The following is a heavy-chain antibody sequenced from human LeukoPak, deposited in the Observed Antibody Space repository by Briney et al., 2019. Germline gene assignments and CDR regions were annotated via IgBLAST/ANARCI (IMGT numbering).Heavy chain of an antibody. Sequence: GGSLRLSCAASGFTFSSYGMHWVRQAPGKGLEWVAFIRFDGSNKYYADSVKGRFTISRDNSKNTLYLQMNSLRAEDTAVYYCAKSRGYYGSGSGRNWFDPWGQGTLVTVSS. D-gene: IGHD3-10*01. CDR3: AKSRGYYGSGSGRNWFDP. J-gene: IGHJ5*02. CDR2: IRFDGSNK. V-gene: IGHV3-30*02. CDR1: GFTFSSYG.